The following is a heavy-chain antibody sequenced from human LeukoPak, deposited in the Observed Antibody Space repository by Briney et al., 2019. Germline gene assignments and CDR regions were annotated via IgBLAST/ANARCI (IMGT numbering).Heavy chain of an antibody. V-gene: IGHV3-23*01. CDR1: GFTFSSYA. CDR2: ISGSGGST. D-gene: IGHD3-10*01. CDR3: AKYELLWFGELFRWVGSDY. Sequence: GGSPRLSCAASGFTFSSYAMSWVRQAPGKGLEWVSAISGSGGSTYYADSVKGRFTISRDNSKNTLYLQMNSLRAEDTAVYYCAKYELLWFGELFRWVGSDYWGQGTLVTVSS. J-gene: IGHJ4*02.